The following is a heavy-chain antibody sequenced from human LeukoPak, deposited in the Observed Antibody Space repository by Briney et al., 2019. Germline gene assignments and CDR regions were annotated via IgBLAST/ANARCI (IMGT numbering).Heavy chain of an antibody. CDR3: ARSVWSGVSGYEPLLSIDY. V-gene: IGHV3-30*04. J-gene: IGHJ4*02. CDR1: GFTFSSYA. CDR2: ISYDGSNK. D-gene: IGHD5-12*01. Sequence: GSLRLSCAASGFTFSSYAMHWVRQAPGKGLEWVAVISYDGSNKYYADSVKGRFTISRDNSKNTLYLQMNSLRAEDTAVYYCARSVWSGVSGYEPLLSIDYWGQGTLVTVSS.